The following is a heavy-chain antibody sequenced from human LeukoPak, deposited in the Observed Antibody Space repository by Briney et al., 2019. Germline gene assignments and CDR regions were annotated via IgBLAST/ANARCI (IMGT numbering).Heavy chain of an antibody. V-gene: IGHV3-21*01. CDR1: GFTFSSYS. CDR3: ARGGGSGWYWNDAFDI. J-gene: IGHJ3*02. Sequence: PGGSLRLSCAASGFTFSSYSMNWVRQAPGKGLEWVSSISSSSSYIYYADPVKGRFTISRDNAKNSLYLQMNSLRAEDTAVYYCARGGGSGWYWNDAFDIWGQGTMVTVSS. CDR2: ISSSSSYI. D-gene: IGHD6-19*01.